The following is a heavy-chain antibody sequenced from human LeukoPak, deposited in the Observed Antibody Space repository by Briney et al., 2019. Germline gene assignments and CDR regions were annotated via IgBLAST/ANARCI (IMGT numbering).Heavy chain of an antibody. CDR2: ISGSGGST. D-gene: IGHD2-2*01. CDR3: AKPEPNYRSSTSCYEFFFDY. CDR1: GFTFNSYG. J-gene: IGHJ4*02. V-gene: IGHV3-23*01. Sequence: GGALRLSCAASGFTFNSYGMSWVRQAPGKGLEWVSGISGSGGSTYYADSVKGRFTISRDNSKNTLYLQMNSLRAEDTAVYYCAKPEPNYRSSTSCYEFFFDYWGQGTLVTVSS.